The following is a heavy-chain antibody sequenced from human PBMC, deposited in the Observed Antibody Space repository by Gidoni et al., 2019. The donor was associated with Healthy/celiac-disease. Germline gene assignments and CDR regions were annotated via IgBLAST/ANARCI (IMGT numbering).Heavy chain of an antibody. CDR3: ARGGPIVVVITRNRYFQH. Sequence: QVQLQHSGARLLQPSETLSLTCAVYGGSFSGYHWSWIRQPPGKGLEWIGEINHSGSTNYNPSLKSRVTISVDTSKNQFSLKLSSVTAADTAVYYCARGGPIVVVITRNRYFQHWGQGTLVTVSS. J-gene: IGHJ1*01. CDR2: INHSGST. D-gene: IGHD3-22*01. V-gene: IGHV4-34*01. CDR1: GGSFSGYH.